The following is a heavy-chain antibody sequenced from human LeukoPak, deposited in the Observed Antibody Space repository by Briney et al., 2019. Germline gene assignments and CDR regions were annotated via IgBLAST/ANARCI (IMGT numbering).Heavy chain of an antibody. CDR3: ARDIAAAGFDY. J-gene: IGHJ4*02. D-gene: IGHD6-13*01. CDR2: IFYSGST. V-gene: IGHV4-59*01. Sequence: SETLSLTCTVSGGSISSYYWSWIRQPPGKGLEWIGYIFYSGSTNYNPSLKSRVTISVDTSKNQFSLKLSSVTAADTAVYYCARDIAAAGFDYWGQGTLVTVSS. CDR1: GGSISSYY.